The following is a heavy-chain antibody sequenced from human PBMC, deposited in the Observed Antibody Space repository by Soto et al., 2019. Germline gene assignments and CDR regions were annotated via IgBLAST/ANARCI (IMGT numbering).Heavy chain of an antibody. CDR2: IGVGGGDR. D-gene: IGHD3-10*01. J-gene: IGHJ4*02. CDR1: GFTFSSYA. Sequence: EVQLLESGGGLVQPGGPLRLSCAASGFTFSSYAMSWVRQAPGKGLEWVSIIGVGGGDRYYPESVKGRVTISRDNSSDTLYLERNSLKDEDTAVYYCARVRFGELVWGQGTLVTVSS. CDR3: ARVRFGELV. V-gene: IGHV3-23*01.